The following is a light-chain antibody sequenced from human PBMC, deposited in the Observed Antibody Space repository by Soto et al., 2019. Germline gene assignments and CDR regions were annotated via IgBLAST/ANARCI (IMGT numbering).Light chain of an antibody. CDR2: KAS. Sequence: DIQMTQSPSTLSASVGDRVTITCRASQTISAWLAWYQQKPGKAPKVLIYKASTLASGVPSRFSGGGSGTEFTLTISSLQPDDFATYYCQQYNRFSYTFGQGTKLEI. J-gene: IGKJ2*01. CDR3: QQYNRFSYT. CDR1: QTISAW. V-gene: IGKV1-5*03.